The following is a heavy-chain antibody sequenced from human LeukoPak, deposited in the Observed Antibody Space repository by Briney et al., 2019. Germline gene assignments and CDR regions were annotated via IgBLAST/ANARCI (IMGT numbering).Heavy chain of an antibody. CDR2: IYYSGST. Sequence: SETLSLTCTVSGGSISSGGHYWSWIRQHPGKGLEWIGYIYYSGSTYYNPSLKSRVTISVDTSKNQFSLKLSSVTAADTAVYYCARDHAMVGGSWFDPWGQGTLVTVSS. D-gene: IGHD2-8*01. V-gene: IGHV4-31*03. CDR3: ARDHAMVGGSWFDP. J-gene: IGHJ5*02. CDR1: GGSISSGGHY.